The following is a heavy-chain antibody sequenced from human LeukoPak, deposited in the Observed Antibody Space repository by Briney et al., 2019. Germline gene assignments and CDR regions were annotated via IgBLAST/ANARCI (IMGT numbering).Heavy chain of an antibody. D-gene: IGHD3-22*01. J-gene: IGHJ3*02. Sequence: KPSETLSLTCTVSGGSVSSGSYYWSWIRQPPGMGLEWIGYIYYSGSTNYNPSLKSRVTISVDTSKNQFSLKLSSVTAADTAVYYCAMAYYYDSSGYYGTDAFDIWGQGTMVTVSS. CDR1: GGSVSSGSYY. CDR3: AMAYYYDSSGYYGTDAFDI. V-gene: IGHV4-61*01. CDR2: IYYSGST.